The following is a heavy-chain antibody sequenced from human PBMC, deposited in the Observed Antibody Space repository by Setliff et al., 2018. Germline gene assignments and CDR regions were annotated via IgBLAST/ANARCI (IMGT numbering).Heavy chain of an antibody. V-gene: IGHV1-69*10. D-gene: IGHD1-7*01. CDR2: TIPLLPLP. Sequence: SVKVSCKASGGTLSTLAIAWVRQAPGQGLEWMGGTIPLLPLPNYAVKFQGRITITADKSTSTAYMELSSLTSEDTAVYYCAGNAITGTTKKYYYYMDVWGQGTTVTVSS. J-gene: IGHJ6*03. CDR3: AGNAITGTTKKYYYYMDV. CDR1: GGTLSTLA.